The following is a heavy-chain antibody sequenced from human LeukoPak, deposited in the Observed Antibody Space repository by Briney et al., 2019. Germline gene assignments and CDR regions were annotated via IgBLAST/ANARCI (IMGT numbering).Heavy chain of an antibody. Sequence: ASVKVSCKASGYTFTSSDINWVRQATGQGLECMGWINPKSGRTGYAKKFQARVSMTMNTSITTAYMEVSSLRFVDTAVYYCARGRSGLAAAGTYDSWGQGTLITVSS. V-gene: IGHV1-8*01. CDR2: INPKSGRT. D-gene: IGHD6-13*01. J-gene: IGHJ4*02. CDR1: GYTFTSSD. CDR3: ARGRSGLAAAGTYDS.